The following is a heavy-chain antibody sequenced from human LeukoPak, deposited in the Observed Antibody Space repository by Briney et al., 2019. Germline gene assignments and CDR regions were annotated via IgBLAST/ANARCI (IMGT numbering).Heavy chain of an antibody. CDR1: GFTFSSYA. Sequence: GGSLRLSCAASGFTFSSYAMHWVRQAPGKGLEWVAVISYDGSNKYYADSVKGRFTISRDNSKNTLYLQMNSLRAEDTAVYYCARELTRIPAAGTGDHYGMDVWGQGTTVTVSS. D-gene: IGHD6-13*01. CDR2: ISYDGSNK. CDR3: ARELTRIPAAGTGDHYGMDV. J-gene: IGHJ6*02. V-gene: IGHV3-30-3*01.